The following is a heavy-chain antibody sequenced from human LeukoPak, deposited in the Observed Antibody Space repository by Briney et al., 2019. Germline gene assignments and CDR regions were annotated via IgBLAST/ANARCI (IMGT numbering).Heavy chain of an antibody. V-gene: IGHV3-30*02. CDR2: IWYNGNNK. J-gene: IGHJ4*02. Sequence: PGGSLRLSCAASGFSFSNYGMHWVRQAPGKGLEWVAVIWYNGNNKYYADSLKGRFTISRDNSKNTLYLQMNSLGAEDTAVYYCAKGPVSGSAFSHYWGQGTLVTVSS. CDR1: GFSFSNYG. CDR3: AKGPVSGSAFSHY. D-gene: IGHD1-26*01.